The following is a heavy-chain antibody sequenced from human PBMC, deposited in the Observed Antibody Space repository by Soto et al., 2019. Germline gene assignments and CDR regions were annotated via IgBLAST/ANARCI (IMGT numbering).Heavy chain of an antibody. CDR1: GFTFSSYA. V-gene: IGHV3-23*01. Sequence: GGSLRLSCAASGFTFSSYAMSWVRQAPGKGLEWVSVISGSGGSTYYADSVKGRFTISRDNSKNTLYLQMNSLRAEGTAVYYCAKSAYYDNSGYRWTDYWGQGTLVTVSS. D-gene: IGHD3-22*01. CDR3: AKSAYYDNSGYRWTDY. J-gene: IGHJ4*02. CDR2: ISGSGGST.